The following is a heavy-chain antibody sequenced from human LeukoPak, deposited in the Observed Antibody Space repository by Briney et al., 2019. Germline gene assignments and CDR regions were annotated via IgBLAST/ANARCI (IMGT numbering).Heavy chain of an antibody. Sequence: GGSLRLSCAASGFTVSSTYMSWVRQAPGKGLEWVSVIYSGGTTYYANSVKGRFTISRDNSKNTLYLQMNSLRAEDTAVYYCXXXXXGWHGNDFDYWGQGTLVTVSS. V-gene: IGHV3-66*01. D-gene: IGHD6-19*01. CDR1: GFTVSSTY. J-gene: IGHJ4*02. CDR2: IYSGGTT. CDR3: XXXXXGWHGNDFDY.